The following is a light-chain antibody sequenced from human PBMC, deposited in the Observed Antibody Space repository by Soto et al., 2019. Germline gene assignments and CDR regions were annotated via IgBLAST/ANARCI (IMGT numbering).Light chain of an antibody. V-gene: IGLV1-44*01. J-gene: IGLJ2*01. Sequence: QSVLTQPPSASGTPGQRVTLSCSGSSSNIGSNDVNWYQQLPGTAPKLLIYSTNQQPSGVPDRFSGSKSGTSASLAISGLQSEDEADYYCAAWDASLNGLFGGGTKLTVL. CDR2: STN. CDR1: SSNIGSND. CDR3: AAWDASLNGL.